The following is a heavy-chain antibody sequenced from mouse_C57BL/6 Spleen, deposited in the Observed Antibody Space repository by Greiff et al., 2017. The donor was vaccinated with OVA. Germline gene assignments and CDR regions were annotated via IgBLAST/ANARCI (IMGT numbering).Heavy chain of an antibody. V-gene: IGHV1-18*01. CDR2: INPNNGGT. D-gene: IGHD6-1*01. CDR3: ARGEPGFYAMDY. Sequence: VQLKESGPELVKPGASVKIPCKASGYTFTDYNMDWVKQSHGKSLEWIGDINPNNGGTIYNQKFKGKATLTVDKSSSTAYMELRSLTSEDTAVYYCARGEPGFYAMDYWGQGTSVTVSS. CDR1: GYTFTDYN. J-gene: IGHJ4*01.